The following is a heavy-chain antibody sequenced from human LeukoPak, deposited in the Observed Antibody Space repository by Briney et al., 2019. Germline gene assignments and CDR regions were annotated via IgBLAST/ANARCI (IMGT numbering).Heavy chain of an antibody. D-gene: IGHD3-10*01. J-gene: IGHJ4*02. CDR1: GGSVSSGSYY. Sequence: SETLSLTCTVSGGSVSSGSYYWSWIRQPPGKGLEWIGYIYYSGSTNYNPSLKSRVTISVDTSKNQFSLKLSSVTAADTAVYYCARERSYYGSAIDYWGQGILVTVSS. CDR3: ARERSYYGSAIDY. V-gene: IGHV4-61*01. CDR2: IYYSGST.